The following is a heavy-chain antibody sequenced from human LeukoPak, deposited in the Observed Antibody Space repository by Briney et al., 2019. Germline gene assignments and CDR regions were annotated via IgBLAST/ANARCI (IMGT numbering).Heavy chain of an antibody. CDR2: IYYSGST. CDR3: ARDNGDYIDY. J-gene: IGHJ4*02. V-gene: IGHV4-31*03. Sequence: PSQTLSLTCTVSGGSISSGGYYWSWTRQHPGKGLEWIGYIYYSGSTYYNPSLKSRVTISVDTSKNQFSLKLSSVTAADTAVYYCARDNGDYIDYWGQGTLVTVSS. CDR1: GGSISSGGYY. D-gene: IGHD4-17*01.